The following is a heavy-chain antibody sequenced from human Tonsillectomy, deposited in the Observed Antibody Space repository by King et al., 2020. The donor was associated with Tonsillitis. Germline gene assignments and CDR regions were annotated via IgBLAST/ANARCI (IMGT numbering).Heavy chain of an antibody. D-gene: IGHD3-22*01. CDR3: ARDLTHYDGSGYLDP. V-gene: IGHV3-21*01. CDR2: LSSSTSYI. J-gene: IGHJ4*03. CDR1: GFTLSSYT. Sequence: VQLVESGGGLVKPGGSLRLSCAASGFTLSSYTMSWVRQAPGKGLEWVSSLSSSTSYIYYTDSVKGRFTISRDNAKNSVYLKMNSLRAEDTAVYYCARDLTHYDGSGYLDPRGPGTPVPLS.